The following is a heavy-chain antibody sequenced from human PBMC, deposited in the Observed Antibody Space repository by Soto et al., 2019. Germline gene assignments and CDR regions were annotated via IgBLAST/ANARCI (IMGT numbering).Heavy chain of an antibody. Sequence: QLQLQESGSGLVKPSQTLSLTCAVSGGSITSDSWSWIRQPPGKGLEWIGYIYHNGRAFYNSSLKRRVTMSVDMPKNQISLNLRSGTAADTAVYYCVRDRGYGTLDSWGQGTLVTVSS. CDR2: IYHNGRA. V-gene: IGHV4-30-2*01. J-gene: IGHJ4*02. CDR3: VRDRGYGTLDS. CDR1: GGSITSDS. D-gene: IGHD5-12*01.